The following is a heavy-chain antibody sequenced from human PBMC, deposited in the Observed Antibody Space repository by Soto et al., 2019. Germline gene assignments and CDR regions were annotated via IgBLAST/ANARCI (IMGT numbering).Heavy chain of an antibody. J-gene: IGHJ4*02. Sequence: GGSLRLSCAASGFTFSSYAMHWVRQAPGKGLEWVAVISYDGSNKYYADSVKGRFTISRDNSKNTLYLQMNSLRAEDTAVYYCASGIGAGIPYYFDYWGQGTLVTVSS. CDR1: GFTFSSYA. CDR2: ISYDGSNK. V-gene: IGHV3-30-3*01. CDR3: ASGIGAGIPYYFDY. D-gene: IGHD1-26*01.